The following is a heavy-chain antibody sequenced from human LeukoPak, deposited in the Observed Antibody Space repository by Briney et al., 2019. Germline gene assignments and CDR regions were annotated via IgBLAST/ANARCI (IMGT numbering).Heavy chain of an antibody. CDR3: ATDSSGYYLFDY. CDR2: INPSGGST. D-gene: IGHD3-22*01. Sequence: ASVKVSCKASGYTFISYYIHWVRQAPGQGLEWMGIINPSGGSTSYAQKFQGRVTMTRDTSTSTVYMELSSLRSEDTAVYYCATDSSGYYLFDYWGQGTLVTVSS. CDR1: GYTFISYY. J-gene: IGHJ4*02. V-gene: IGHV1-46*03.